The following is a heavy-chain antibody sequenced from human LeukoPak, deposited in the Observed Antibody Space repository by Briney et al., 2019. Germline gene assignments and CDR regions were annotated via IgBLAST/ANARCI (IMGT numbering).Heavy chain of an antibody. CDR1: GGSISSYY. J-gene: IGHJ6*02. CDR3: ARHRRIGSSAYYYYGMDV. D-gene: IGHD6-6*01. V-gene: IGHV4-59*08. CDR2: IDYIGTT. Sequence: SETLSLTCTVSGGSISSYYWGWIRLPPGKGLEWIEYIDYIGTTNYNPSLKSRVTISVDTSKNQFSLELSSVTAADTAVYYCARHRRIGSSAYYYYGMDVWGQGATVTVSS.